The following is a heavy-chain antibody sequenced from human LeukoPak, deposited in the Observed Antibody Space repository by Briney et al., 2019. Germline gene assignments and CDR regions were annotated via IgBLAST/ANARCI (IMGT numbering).Heavy chain of an antibody. V-gene: IGHV3-64*01. CDR1: GFTFSSYA. CDR2: ISSNGGST. D-gene: IGHD6-19*01. J-gene: IGHJ6*02. Sequence: PGGSLRLSCAASGFTFSSYAMHWVRQAPGKGLKYVSAISSNGGSTYYANSVKGRFTISRDNSKNTLYLQMGSLRAEDMAVYYCARVIAVAGAPNYYYYGMDVWGQGTTVTVSS. CDR3: ARVIAVAGAPNYYYYGMDV.